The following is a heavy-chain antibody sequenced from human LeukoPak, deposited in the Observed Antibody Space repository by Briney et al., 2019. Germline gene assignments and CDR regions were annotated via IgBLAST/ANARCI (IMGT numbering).Heavy chain of an antibody. Sequence: GVSLRLSCAASGFTVSSNYMSWVRQAPGQGLEWVSDIYSGGSTYYADSVKGRFTISRDKSKNTLYLQMNSLRAEDTAVYYCARILRGIDYWGQGILVTVSS. V-gene: IGHV3-53*01. CDR1: GFTVSSNY. D-gene: IGHD3-16*01. CDR2: IYSGGST. CDR3: ARILRGIDY. J-gene: IGHJ4*02.